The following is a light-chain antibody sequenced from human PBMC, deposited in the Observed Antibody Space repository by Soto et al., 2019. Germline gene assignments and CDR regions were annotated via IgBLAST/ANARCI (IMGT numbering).Light chain of an antibody. CDR2: GAS. Sequence: ESMLTQSPGTLSLSPGERATLSCRASQSVSTRYLAWYQQKPGQAPRLLIYGASIRAPGIPDRFSGSGSGTDFTLTISRLEPADFAVYYCHQFGSSPPAFTFGQGTKLEI. V-gene: IGKV3-20*01. CDR1: QSVSTRY. J-gene: IGKJ2*01. CDR3: HQFGSSPPAFT.